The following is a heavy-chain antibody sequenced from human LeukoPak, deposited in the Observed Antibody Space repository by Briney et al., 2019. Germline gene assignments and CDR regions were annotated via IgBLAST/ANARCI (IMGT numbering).Heavy chain of an antibody. Sequence: GGSLRLSCAASGFIVSSYYMSWVRQAPGKGLEWVSVIYSGDNTYYADSVKGRFTISGDNSKNTLYLQMNSLRAEDTAVYYCARSDYGDSVGPYYFGDWGQGTLVTVSS. J-gene: IGHJ4*02. CDR1: GFIVSSYY. CDR3: ARSDYGDSVGPYYFGD. CDR2: IYSGDNT. V-gene: IGHV3-66*01. D-gene: IGHD4-17*01.